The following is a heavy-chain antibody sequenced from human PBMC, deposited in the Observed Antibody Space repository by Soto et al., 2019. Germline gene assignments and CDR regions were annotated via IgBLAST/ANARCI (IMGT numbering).Heavy chain of an antibody. CDR2: IWYDGSNE. CDR1: GFAFSRYG. V-gene: IGHV3-33*01. D-gene: IGHD6-13*01. J-gene: IGHJ4*02. Sequence: QVQLVESGGGVVQPGKSLRLSCEASGFAFSRYGIHWVRQAPGKGLEWVAVIWYDGSNEHSADSVKGRLTISRDNSENTLYLQMNSLRPEDTAVYYCARYGPEAGIFLEYWGQGTLVTVSS. CDR3: ARYGPEAGIFLEY.